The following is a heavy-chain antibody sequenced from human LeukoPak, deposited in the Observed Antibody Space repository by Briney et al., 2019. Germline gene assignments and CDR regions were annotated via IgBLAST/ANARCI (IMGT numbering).Heavy chain of an antibody. CDR3: ARLSCSSTSCYMYLYYFDY. J-gene: IGHJ4*02. Sequence: GESLKISCKGSGYSFTSYWIGWVRQMPGKGLEWMGIIYPGDSDTRYSPSFQGQVTISADKSISTAYLQWSSLKASDTAMYYCARLSCSSTSCYMYLYYFDYWGQGTLVTVSS. D-gene: IGHD2-2*02. CDR2: IYPGDSDT. CDR1: GYSFTSYW. V-gene: IGHV5-51*01.